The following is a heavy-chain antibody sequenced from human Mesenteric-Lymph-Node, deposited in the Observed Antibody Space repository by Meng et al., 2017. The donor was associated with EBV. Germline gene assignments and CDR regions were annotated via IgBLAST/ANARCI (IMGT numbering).Heavy chain of an antibody. J-gene: IGHJ5*02. CDR1: GYTFTNYA. CDR2: INTNIGNS. V-gene: IGHV7-4-1*02. Sequence: QVQLVQSGSELKKPGASGKVSCKASGYTFTNYAINWVRQAPGQGLEWMGRINTNIGNSMYAQGFTGRFVFSLDTSVSTAYLQISSLKTEDTAVYYCTRFDWLAHHWGQGTLVTVSS. CDR3: TRFDWLAHH. D-gene: IGHD3-9*01.